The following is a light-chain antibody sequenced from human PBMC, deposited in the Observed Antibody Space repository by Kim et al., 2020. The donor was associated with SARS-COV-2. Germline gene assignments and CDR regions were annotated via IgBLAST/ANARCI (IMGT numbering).Light chain of an antibody. J-gene: IGKJ4*01. CDR1: HSVSSIY. CDR3: QQYGSSPLT. Sequence: SPGDSASLSCRASHSVSSIYLAWHQQKPGQAPRLLIYGASSSATDIPDMFSGSWSTTDFTLTISRLEPAYVAVYYCQQYGSSPLTFGGVTKVDIK. CDR2: GAS. V-gene: IGKV3-20*01.